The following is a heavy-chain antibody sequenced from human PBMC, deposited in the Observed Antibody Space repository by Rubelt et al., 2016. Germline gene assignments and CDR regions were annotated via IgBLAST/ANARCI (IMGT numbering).Heavy chain of an antibody. D-gene: IGHD4-17*01. V-gene: IGHV4-31*03. J-gene: IGHJ4*02. Sequence: QVQLQESGPGLVKPSQTLSLTCTVSGGSISSGGYYWSWIRQHPGKGLEWIGYIYYSGSTYYNPSLKSRVTISVDTSKIQFSLKLSSVTAADTAVYYCARGGATVTTMPIDYWGQGTLVTVSS. CDR2: IYYSGST. CDR3: ARGGATVTTMPIDY. CDR1: GGSISSGGYY.